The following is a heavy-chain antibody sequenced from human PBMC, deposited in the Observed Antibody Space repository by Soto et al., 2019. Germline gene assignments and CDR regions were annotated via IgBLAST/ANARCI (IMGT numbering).Heavy chain of an antibody. CDR1: EFTVSSSY. J-gene: IGHJ4*02. CDR2: IYSDGST. D-gene: IGHD1-26*01. Sequence: GGSLRLSCAASEFTVSSSYMNWGRQSPGKGLVWVSVIYSDGSTYYADSVKGRFIISRDNAKNTLYLQMNSLRAEDTAVYYCVRDDIGVGLDYWGLGTPVTVSS. CDR3: VRDDIGVGLDY. V-gene: IGHV3-66*01.